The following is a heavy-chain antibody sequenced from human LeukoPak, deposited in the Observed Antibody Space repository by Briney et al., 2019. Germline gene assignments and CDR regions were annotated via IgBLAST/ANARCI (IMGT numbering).Heavy chain of an antibody. J-gene: IGHJ6*02. Sequence: SETLSLTCTVSGGSISSYYWSWIRQPAGKGLEWIGRIYTSGSTNYNPSLKSRVTISVDTSKNQFSLKLSSVTAADTAVYYCAGHDFWSGMRYYYYGMDVWGQGTTVTVSS. CDR3: AGHDFWSGMRYYYYGMDV. CDR2: IYTSGST. V-gene: IGHV4-4*07. D-gene: IGHD3-3*01. CDR1: GGSISSYY.